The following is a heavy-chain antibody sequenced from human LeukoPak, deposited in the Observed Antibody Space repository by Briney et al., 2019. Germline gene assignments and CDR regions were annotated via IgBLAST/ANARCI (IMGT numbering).Heavy chain of an antibody. CDR2: IYSGGST. D-gene: IGHD3-22*01. V-gene: IGHV3-66*01. CDR3: ARDYYDSSGYYRPFDP. Sequence: GGSPRLSCAASGFTVSSNYMSWVRQAPGKGLEWVSVIYSGGSTYYADSVKGRFTISRDNSKNTLYLQMNSLRAEDTAVYYCARDYYDSSGYYRPFDPWGQGTLVTVSS. CDR1: GFTVSSNY. J-gene: IGHJ5*02.